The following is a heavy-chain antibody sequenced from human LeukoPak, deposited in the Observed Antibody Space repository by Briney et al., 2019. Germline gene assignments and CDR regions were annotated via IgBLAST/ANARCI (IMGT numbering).Heavy chain of an antibody. CDR1: GFXFSSYE. V-gene: IGHV3-23*01. J-gene: IGHJ2*01. CDR3: AKVPTRKALGDYFTPLWYFDL. Sequence: GGSLRLSCAASGFXFSSYEINWVRQAPGKGLEWVSLISGSGGSTYYADSVKGRFTISRDNSKNTLYLQMNSLRAEDTAVYYCAKVPTRKALGDYFTPLWYFDLWGRGTLVTVSS. CDR2: ISGSGGST. D-gene: IGHD4-17*01.